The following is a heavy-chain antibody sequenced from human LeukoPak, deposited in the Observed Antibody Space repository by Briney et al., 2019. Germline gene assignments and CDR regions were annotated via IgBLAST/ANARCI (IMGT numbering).Heavy chain of an antibody. CDR2: INQDGSKK. Sequence: PGGSLRLSCAASGFTFSNYWMSWVRQAPGKGLEWVANINQDGSKKYFVDSVRGRFTISRDNTKNSVYVQMNSLRAEDTAVYYCARMFSSGWLDYFDYWGQGTLVTVSS. J-gene: IGHJ4*02. V-gene: IGHV3-7*01. CDR1: GFTFSNYW. CDR3: ARMFSSGWLDYFDY. D-gene: IGHD6-19*01.